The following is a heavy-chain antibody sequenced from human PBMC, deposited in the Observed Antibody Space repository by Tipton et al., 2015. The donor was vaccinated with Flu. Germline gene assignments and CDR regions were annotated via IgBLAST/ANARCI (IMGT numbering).Heavy chain of an antibody. J-gene: IGHJ1*01. D-gene: IGHD3-10*01. Sequence: TLSLTCTVSGASISSGSYYWSWIRQPAERGLEWVGRIYTSGTTDYNSSLESRVTVSADTSKNQFSLKLTSVTAADTAVYYCVRFGAGGGFEANWGQGTLVTVSS. CDR1: GASISSGSYY. CDR2: IYTSGTT. CDR3: VRFGAGGGFEAN. V-gene: IGHV4-61*02.